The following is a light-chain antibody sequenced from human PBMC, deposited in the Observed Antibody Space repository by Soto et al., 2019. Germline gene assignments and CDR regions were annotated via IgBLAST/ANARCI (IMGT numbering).Light chain of an antibody. CDR3: SSYTSRSTLV. Sequence: QSALTQPASVSGSPGQSITIPCTGTSSDVGAYNYVSWYQQHPGKVPKLMIYEVTNRPSGVSNRFSGSKSGNTASLTISGLQAEDEADYYCSSYTSRSTLVFGGGTKLTVL. CDR2: EVT. J-gene: IGLJ2*01. V-gene: IGLV2-14*01. CDR1: SSDVGAYNY.